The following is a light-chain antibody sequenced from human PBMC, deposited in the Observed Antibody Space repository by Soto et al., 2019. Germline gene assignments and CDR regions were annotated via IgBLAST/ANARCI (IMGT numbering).Light chain of an antibody. CDR1: QSVSGH. J-gene: IGKJ4*01. V-gene: IGKV3-15*01. CDR3: QQHNDWPLT. CDR2: RAS. Sequence: EIVMTQSPATLSVSPGERAALSCRASQSVSGHLAWYQQKPGQAPRLLIYRASTRATGLPARFSGGGSGTEFTLTISSLQSEDFAVYYCQQHNDWPLTFGGGTKVEIK.